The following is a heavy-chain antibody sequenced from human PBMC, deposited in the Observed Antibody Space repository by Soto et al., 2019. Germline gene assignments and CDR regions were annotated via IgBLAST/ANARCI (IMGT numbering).Heavy chain of an antibody. CDR3: ARERDDFWSGYSGQGYYYGMDV. J-gene: IGHJ6*02. D-gene: IGHD3-3*01. Sequence: GGSLRLSCAASGFTFSSYAMHWVRQAPGKGLEWVAVISYDGSNKYYADSVKGRFTISRDNSKNTVYLQMNSLRAEDTAVYYCARERDDFWSGYSGQGYYYGMDVWGQGTTVTVSS. V-gene: IGHV3-30-3*01. CDR1: GFTFSSYA. CDR2: ISYDGSNK.